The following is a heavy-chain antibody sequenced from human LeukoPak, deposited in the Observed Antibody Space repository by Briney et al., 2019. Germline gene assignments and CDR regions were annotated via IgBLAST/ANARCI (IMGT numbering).Heavy chain of an antibody. D-gene: IGHD4-23*01. CDR2: IRSKPNSYAT. CDR3: TRHAFYGGKPFDY. Sequence: PGGSLRLSCAASGFTFSGSAMHWVRQASGKGLEWVGRIRSKPNSYATAYAASVKGRFTISRDDSKNTAYLQMNSLKTEDTAVYYCTRHAFYGGKPFDYWGQGTLVTVSS. V-gene: IGHV3-73*01. CDR1: GFTFSGSA. J-gene: IGHJ4*02.